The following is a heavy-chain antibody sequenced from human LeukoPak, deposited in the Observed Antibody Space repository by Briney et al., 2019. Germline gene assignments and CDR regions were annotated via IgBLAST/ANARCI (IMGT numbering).Heavy chain of an antibody. Sequence: PGGSLRLSCAASEFTFTTYGMHWVRQAPGKGLEWVAFIYYDGSNIYYADYVKGRFTISRDISKNTLYLQMNSLRAEDTAVYYCARSPGYSYGSRTYYYYGMDVWGQGTTVTVSS. J-gene: IGHJ6*02. CDR1: EFTFTTYG. CDR2: IYYDGSNI. V-gene: IGHV3-33*01. D-gene: IGHD5-18*01. CDR3: ARSPGYSYGSRTYYYYGMDV.